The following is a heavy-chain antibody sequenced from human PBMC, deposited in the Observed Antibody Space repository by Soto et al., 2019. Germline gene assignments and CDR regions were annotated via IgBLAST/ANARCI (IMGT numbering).Heavy chain of an antibody. CDR3: ARGGPTYWFDP. J-gene: IGHJ5*02. D-gene: IGHD1-1*01. V-gene: IGHV3-53*01. CDR1: GFTVSSNF. Sequence: QVVESGGGLIQPGGSLRLSCADSGFTVSSNFMTWVRQAPGKGLEWVSVIYTGGSTYYTDSVKGRFTISRDNFKNTVYLHMNSLRAEDTALYYCARGGPTYWFDPWGQGTLVTVSS. CDR2: IYTGGST.